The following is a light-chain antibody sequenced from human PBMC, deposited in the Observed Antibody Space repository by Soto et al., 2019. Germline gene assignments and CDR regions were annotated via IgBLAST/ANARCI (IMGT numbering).Light chain of an antibody. CDR1: STDVGAYNY. CDR2: EVS. CDR3: SSFTSRFTFV. V-gene: IGLV2-14*01. J-gene: IGLJ1*01. Sequence: QSVLTQPASVSGSPGQPITISCTGTSTDVGAYNYVSWYQLHPGNAPKLMIYEVSNRPSGISNRFSASKSGNTASLTISGLQAEDEADYYCSSFTSRFTFVFGTGTKVTVL.